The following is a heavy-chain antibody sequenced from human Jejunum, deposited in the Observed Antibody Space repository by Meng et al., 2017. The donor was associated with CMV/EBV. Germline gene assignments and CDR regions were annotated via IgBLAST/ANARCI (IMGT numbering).Heavy chain of an antibody. Sequence: SGFTFRDHYMDWFRQAPGKGLEWVGPIKNKRDSYITEYAASVRGRFTISRDDSKNSLYLQMNSLKTEDTAVYYCGRDSMKGGGFDWWGQGILVTVSS. V-gene: IGHV3-72*01. J-gene: IGHJ4*02. D-gene: IGHD3-10*01. CDR1: GFTFRDHY. CDR3: GRDSMKGGGFDW. CDR2: IKNKRDSYIT.